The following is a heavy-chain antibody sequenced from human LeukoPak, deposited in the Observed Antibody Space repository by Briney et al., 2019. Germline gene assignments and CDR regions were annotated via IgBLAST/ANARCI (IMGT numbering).Heavy chain of an antibody. CDR1: GFTFSSDG. D-gene: IGHD6-13*01. Sequence: GRSLRLSCAASGFTFSSDGMHWVRQAPGKGLEWVAVIWYDGSNKYYADSVKGRFTISRDNSKNTLYLQMNSLRAEDTAVYYCARGGGSSWYFDYWGQGTLVTVSS. V-gene: IGHV3-33*01. CDR3: ARGGGSSWYFDY. CDR2: IWYDGSNK. J-gene: IGHJ4*02.